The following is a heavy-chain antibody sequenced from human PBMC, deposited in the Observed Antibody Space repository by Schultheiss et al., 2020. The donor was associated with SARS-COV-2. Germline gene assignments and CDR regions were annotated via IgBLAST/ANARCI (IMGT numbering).Heavy chain of an antibody. V-gene: IGHV4-59*08. D-gene: IGHD1-7*01. CDR3: ARGNWNYDGDYYFDY. CDR2: IYYSGST. CDR1: GGSISSYY. J-gene: IGHJ4*02. Sequence: SETLSLTCTVSGGSISSYYWSWIRQPPGKGLEWIGYIYYSGSTNYNPSLKSRVTISVDTSKNQFSLKLSSVTAADTAVYYCARGNWNYDGDYYFDYWGQGTLVTVSS.